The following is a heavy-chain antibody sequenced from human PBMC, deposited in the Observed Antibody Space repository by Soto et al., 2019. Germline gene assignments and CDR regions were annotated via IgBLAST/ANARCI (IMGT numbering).Heavy chain of an antibody. D-gene: IGHD3-3*01. CDR2: IYLDGST. CDR1: GFSVNSDY. J-gene: IGHJ3*02. V-gene: IGHV3-53*01. CDR3: AREPFWSSHLPLDAFDI. Sequence: EVQVVESGGGLIQPGGSLRLSCAASGFSVNSDYMTWVRQAPGKGLQWVSVIYLDGSTFYSDSVKGRFTISKDSSKNTVFLQMNNLGTEDTAVYFWAREPFWSSHLPLDAFDIWGQGTMVTVSS.